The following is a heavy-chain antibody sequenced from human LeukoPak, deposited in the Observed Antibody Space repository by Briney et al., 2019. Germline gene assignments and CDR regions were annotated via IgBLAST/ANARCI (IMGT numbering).Heavy chain of an antibody. CDR1: GFTFSSYA. Sequence: GGSLRLSCAASGFTFSSYAMHWVRQAPGKGLEWVAVISYDGSNKYYADSVKGRFTISRDNSKNTLYLQMNSLRAEDTAVYYCARRRPTYYYDSPDAFDIWGQGTMVTVSS. CDR3: ARRRPTYYYDSPDAFDI. V-gene: IGHV3-30-3*01. J-gene: IGHJ3*02. D-gene: IGHD3-22*01. CDR2: ISYDGSNK.